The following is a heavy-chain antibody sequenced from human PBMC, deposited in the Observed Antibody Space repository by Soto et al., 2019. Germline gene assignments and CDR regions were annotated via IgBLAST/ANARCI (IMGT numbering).Heavy chain of an antibody. CDR2: IYWDDDK. CDR3: AHRRAPYYYYGMDV. V-gene: IGHV2-5*02. Sequence: QITLKESGPTLVKPTQTLTLTCTFSGFSLSTSGVGVGWIRQPPGKALEWLALIYWDDDKRYSPSLKSRLTIPKDTSKNQVVLTMTNMDPVDTATYYCAHRRAPYYYYGMDVWGQGTTVTVSS. J-gene: IGHJ6*02. CDR1: GFSLSTSGVG.